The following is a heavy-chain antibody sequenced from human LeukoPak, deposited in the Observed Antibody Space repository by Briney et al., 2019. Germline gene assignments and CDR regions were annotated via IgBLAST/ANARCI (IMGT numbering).Heavy chain of an antibody. CDR1: GFTFSSYS. D-gene: IGHD1-7*01. Sequence: PGGSLRLSCAASGFTFSSYSMNWVRQATGEGLEWVSTVTGTGSSTYYADSVKGRFTISRDNSKNTLYLQMNSLRAEDTAVYYCAKSNNWNYEHWGQGTLVSVSS. CDR2: VTGTGSST. J-gene: IGHJ4*02. CDR3: AKSNNWNYEH. V-gene: IGHV3-23*01.